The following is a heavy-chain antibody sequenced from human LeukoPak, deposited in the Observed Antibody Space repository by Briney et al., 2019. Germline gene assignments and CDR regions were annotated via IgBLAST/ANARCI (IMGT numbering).Heavy chain of an antibody. CDR1: GFTSSSYA. Sequence: GGSLRLSCAASGFTSSSYAMSWVRQAPGRGLEWVSAISGSGGSTYYADSVKGRFTISKDNSKNTLYLQMNSLRAEDTAVYYCAKHIAARREAFDYWGQGTLVTVSS. D-gene: IGHD6-6*01. CDR3: AKHIAARREAFDY. J-gene: IGHJ4*02. V-gene: IGHV3-23*01. CDR2: ISGSGGST.